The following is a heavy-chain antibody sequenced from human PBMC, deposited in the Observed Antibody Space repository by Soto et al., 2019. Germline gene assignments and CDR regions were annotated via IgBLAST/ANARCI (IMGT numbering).Heavy chain of an antibody. CDR2: IYWDDDK. Sequence: QITLKESGPTLVKPTQTLTLTCTFSGFSLSTSGVGVGWIRQPPGKALEWLALIYWDDDKRYSPSLKSRLTITKDTSKNQVVLTMTNMDPVDTATDYCAHPPLTYDYCCWFDPWGQGTLVTVSS. D-gene: IGHD5-12*01. J-gene: IGHJ5*02. CDR3: AHPPLTYDYCCWFDP. V-gene: IGHV2-5*02. CDR1: GFSLSTSGVG.